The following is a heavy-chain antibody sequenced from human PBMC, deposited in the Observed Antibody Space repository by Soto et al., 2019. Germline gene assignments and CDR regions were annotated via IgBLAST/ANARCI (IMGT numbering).Heavy chain of an antibody. D-gene: IGHD2-2*01. Sequence: QVQLQESGPGLVKPSQTLSLTCTVSGGSISSGGYYWSWIRQHPGKGLEWIGYIYYSGSTYYNPSLKGRVTISVDTSKNQFSLKLSSVTAADTAVYYCARVTRKPRLNRPYEYQFDYGGQGTLVTVSS. J-gene: IGHJ4*02. CDR1: GGSISSGGYY. V-gene: IGHV4-31*03. CDR2: IYYSGST. CDR3: ARVTRKPRLNRPYEYQFDY.